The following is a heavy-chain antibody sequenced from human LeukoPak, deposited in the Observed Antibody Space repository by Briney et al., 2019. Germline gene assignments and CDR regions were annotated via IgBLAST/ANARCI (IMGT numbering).Heavy chain of an antibody. CDR2: INPSGGST. D-gene: IGHD3-22*01. CDR3: ARVGITLIGHDSFGI. CDR1: GYTFTIYY. V-gene: IGHV1-46*01. Sequence: ASVKVSCQASGYTFTIYYLHWVRQAPGQGLEWMGIINPSGGSTTYARKFQGRVTMTRDTSTSTVYMELSSLKSEDTAVYYCARVGITLIGHDSFGIWGPGTMVSVSS. J-gene: IGHJ3*02.